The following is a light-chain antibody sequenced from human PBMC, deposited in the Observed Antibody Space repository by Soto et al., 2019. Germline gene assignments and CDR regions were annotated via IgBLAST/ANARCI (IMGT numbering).Light chain of an antibody. J-gene: IGKJ1*01. CDR3: QEHNSYIPT. CDR2: EAS. CDR1: QSIGGW. Sequence: DIQMTQSPSTLSGSVGDRVTITCRASQSIGGWLAWYQQKPGKAPKLLIYEASVQQNGVPSRFSGSGSGTEFTLAIDSLQPDDFATYYCQEHNSYIPTFGPGTKVDIK. V-gene: IGKV1-5*03.